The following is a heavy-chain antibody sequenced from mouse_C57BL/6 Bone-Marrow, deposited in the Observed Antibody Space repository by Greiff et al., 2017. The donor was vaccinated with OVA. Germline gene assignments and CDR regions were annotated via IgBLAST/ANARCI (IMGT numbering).Heavy chain of an antibody. Sequence: VHLVESGAELARPGASVKLSCKASGYTFTSYGISWVKQRTGQGLEWIGEIYPRSGNTYYNEKFKGKATLTADKSSSTAYMELRSLTSEDSAVYFCARRRRRDDGYSFAYWGQGTLVTVSA. D-gene: IGHD2-3*01. J-gene: IGHJ3*01. CDR2: IYPRSGNT. V-gene: IGHV1-81*01. CDR1: GYTFTSYG. CDR3: ARRRRRDDGYSFAY.